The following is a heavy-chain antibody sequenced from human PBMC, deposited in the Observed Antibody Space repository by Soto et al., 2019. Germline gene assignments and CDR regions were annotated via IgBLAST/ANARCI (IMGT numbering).Heavy chain of an antibody. CDR2: NYYSGRT. Sequence: QLQLPESGPGLVKPSENLSLTCTVSGGSISSSSYYWGWIRQPPGKGLEWIGSNYYSGRTYYNPSRKSRVTISVDPSNTQCSLKLSRVTAADAAVYDCSRSALTYYDFWSGYWACIASARERTFDYWGQGTLVTVSS. V-gene: IGHV4-39*01. CDR1: GGSISSSSYY. J-gene: IGHJ4*02. CDR3: SRSALTYYDFWSGYWACIASARERTFDY. D-gene: IGHD3-3*01.